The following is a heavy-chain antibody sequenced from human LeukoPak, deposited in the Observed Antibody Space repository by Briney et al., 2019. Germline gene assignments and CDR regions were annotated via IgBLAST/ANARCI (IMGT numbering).Heavy chain of an antibody. CDR3: ARVISGVLAI. CDR2: IYYSGST. Sequence: SETLSLTCTVSGGSISSYYWSWIRQPPGKGLEWIGYIYYSGSTNYNPSLKSRVTISVDTSKNQFSLKLSSVTAADTAMYYCARVISGVLAIWGQGTMVTVSS. CDR1: GGSISSYY. J-gene: IGHJ3*02. D-gene: IGHD3-16*01. V-gene: IGHV4-59*01.